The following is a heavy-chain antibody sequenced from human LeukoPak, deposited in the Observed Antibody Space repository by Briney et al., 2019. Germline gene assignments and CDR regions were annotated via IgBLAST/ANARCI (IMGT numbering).Heavy chain of an antibody. D-gene: IGHD6-13*01. CDR3: ARDSSSWYYYYYGMDV. CDR1: GYTFTSYG. V-gene: IGHV1-18*01. Sequence: GASVKVSCKASGYTFTSYGISWVRQAPGQGLEWMGWISAYNGNTNYAQKLQGRVTMTTDTSTSTAYMELRSLRSDDTAVYYCARDSSSWYYYYYGMDVWGQGTTVNVSS. CDR2: ISAYNGNT. J-gene: IGHJ6*02.